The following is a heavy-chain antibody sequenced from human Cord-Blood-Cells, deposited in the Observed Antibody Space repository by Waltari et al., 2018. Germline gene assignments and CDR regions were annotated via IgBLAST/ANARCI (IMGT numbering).Heavy chain of an antibody. D-gene: IGHD3-16*01. Sequence: QVQLQESGPGLVKPSETLSLTCAVSGYSISSGYYWGWVRQPPGKGLEWIGSIYHSGSTYYNPSLKSRVTISVDTSKNQFSLKLSSVTAADTAVYYCASFRAWGVLSIIDYWGQGTLVTVSS. CDR2: IYHSGST. J-gene: IGHJ4*02. CDR1: GYSISSGYY. CDR3: ASFRAWGVLSIIDY. V-gene: IGHV4-38-2*01.